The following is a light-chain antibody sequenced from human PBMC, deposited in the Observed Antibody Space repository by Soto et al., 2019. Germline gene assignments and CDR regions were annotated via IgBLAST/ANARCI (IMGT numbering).Light chain of an antibody. Sequence: DIQLTQSPPSLSASVGDAVTITCQASQDITNYLNWYQQRSGKSPKLLIFDAANLERGVPSRFSGSGSGTHFTSTISSLQPEDVATYYCQQYENRPLTFGGGTKGE. CDR2: DAA. CDR3: QQYENRPLT. CDR1: QDITNY. J-gene: IGKJ4*01. V-gene: IGKV1-33*01.